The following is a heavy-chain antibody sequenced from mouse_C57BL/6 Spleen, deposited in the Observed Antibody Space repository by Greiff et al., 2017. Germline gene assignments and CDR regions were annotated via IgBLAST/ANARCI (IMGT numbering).Heavy chain of an antibody. J-gene: IGHJ2*01. V-gene: IGHV5-4*01. CDR3: ASVYYDSPYYFDY. D-gene: IGHD2-4*01. CDR2: ISDGGSYT. CDR1: GFTFSSYA. Sequence: DVQLVESGGGLVKPGGSLKLSCAASGFTFSSYAMSWVRQTPEKRLEWVATISDGGSYTYYPDNVQGRFTISRDNAKNNLYLQMSHLKSEDTAMYYCASVYYDSPYYFDYWGQGTTLTVSS.